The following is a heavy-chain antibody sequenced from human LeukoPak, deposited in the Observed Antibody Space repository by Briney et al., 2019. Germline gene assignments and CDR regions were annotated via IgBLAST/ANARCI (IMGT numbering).Heavy chain of an antibody. V-gene: IGHV1-69*05. CDR3: ARGATVTTPTVSYYYYYMDV. CDR2: IIPIFGTA. CDR1: GGTFSSYA. J-gene: IGHJ6*03. D-gene: IGHD4-17*01. Sequence: GASVKVSCKASGGTFSSYAISWVRQAPGQGLEWMGGIIPIFGTANYAQKFQGRVTITTDESTSTAYMELSSLRSEDTAVYYCARGATVTTPTVSYYYYYMDVWGKGTTVTVSS.